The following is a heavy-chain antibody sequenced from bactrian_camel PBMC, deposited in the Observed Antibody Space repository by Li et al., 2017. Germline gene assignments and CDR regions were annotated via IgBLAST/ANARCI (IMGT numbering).Heavy chain of an antibody. CDR3: AAVSGGYCGSQRRAYNY. V-gene: IGHV3S1*01. Sequence: QVQLVESGGGSVQAGGSLRLSCATSTYVFSGSFCMGWFRQAPGKQREGVAPIYRAGRTTYYADSVKGRFAISQDSAENTLYLQMNSLKPEDTAMYYCAAVSGGYCGSQRRAYNYWGQGTQVTVS. CDR1: TYVFSGSFC. J-gene: IGHJ4*01. CDR2: IYRAGRTT. D-gene: IGHD2*01.